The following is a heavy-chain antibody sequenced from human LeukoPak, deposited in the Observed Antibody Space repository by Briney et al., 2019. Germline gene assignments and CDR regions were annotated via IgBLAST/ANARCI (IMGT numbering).Heavy chain of an antibody. J-gene: IGHJ4*02. V-gene: IGHV5-51*01. D-gene: IGHD6-13*01. Sequence: GESLMISCKGSGYSFTSYWIGWVREMPGKGLEWMGIIYPGDSDTRYSPSFQGQVTISADKSISTAYLQWSSLKASDTDMYYCARRVSGGYSSSWYFDYWGQGTLVTVSS. CDR2: IYPGDSDT. CDR3: ARRVSGGYSSSWYFDY. CDR1: GYSFTSYW.